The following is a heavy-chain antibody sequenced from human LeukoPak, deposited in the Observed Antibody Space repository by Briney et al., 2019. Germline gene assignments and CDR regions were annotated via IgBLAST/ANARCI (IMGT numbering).Heavy chain of an antibody. Sequence: GGSLRRSCAASGFTFSSYEMNWLRQAPGQGLEWVSYIRSSGSTIYYADSVKGRFTISRDNANNSRYLQMNSLRAEDTAVYYCARGDRIAALGFDPWGQGTLVTVSS. J-gene: IGHJ5*02. CDR2: IRSSGSTI. CDR3: ARGDRIAALGFDP. CDR1: GFTFSSYE. D-gene: IGHD6-25*01. V-gene: IGHV3-48*03.